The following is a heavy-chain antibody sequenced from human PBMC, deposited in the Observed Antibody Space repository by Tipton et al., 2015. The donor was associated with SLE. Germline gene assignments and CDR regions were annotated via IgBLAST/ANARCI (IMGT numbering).Heavy chain of an antibody. CDR3: ARTVGIGASYYYGMDV. D-gene: IGHD4-23*01. CDR2: INPNGGGT. J-gene: IGHJ6*02. CDR1: GYTFTDYY. Sequence: QVQLVQSGAEVKKPGASVKVSCKASGYTFTDYYLHWVRQAPGQGLEWMGRINPNGGGTNYARSFRGRVTMTRDTSISTAYMDLSRLRSDDVAVYYCARTVGIGASYYYGMDVWGQGTTVTVSS. V-gene: IGHV1-2*06.